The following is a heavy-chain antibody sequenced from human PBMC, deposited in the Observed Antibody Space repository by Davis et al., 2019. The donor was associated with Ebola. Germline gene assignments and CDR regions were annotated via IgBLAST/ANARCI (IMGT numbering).Heavy chain of an antibody. CDR1: GYSFTSYW. D-gene: IGHD3-10*01. CDR3: ARLNWYYGSGSYPADV. V-gene: IGHV5-10-1*01. CDR2: IDPSDSYT. J-gene: IGHJ6*02. Sequence: PGGSLRLSCKGSGYSFTSYWISWVRQMPGKGLEWMGRIDPSDSYTNYSPSFQGHVTISADKSISTAYLQWSSLKASDTAMYYCARLNWYYGSGSYPADVWGQGTTVTVSS.